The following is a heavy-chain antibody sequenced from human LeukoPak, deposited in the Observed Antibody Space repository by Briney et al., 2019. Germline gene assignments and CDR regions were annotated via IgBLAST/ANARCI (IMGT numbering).Heavy chain of an antibody. J-gene: IGHJ4*02. Sequence: GRSLTLACAASAFTFTDYSMNWVRQAPGEGLEWVSYIRSSGSPTYYADSGKGRFTISRDNAKNSLYLQMNSLRDEDTAVYYCVRDADALDFWGQGTPVTVSS. CDR3: VRDADALDF. CDR1: AFTFTDYS. V-gene: IGHV3-48*02. CDR2: IRSSGSPT.